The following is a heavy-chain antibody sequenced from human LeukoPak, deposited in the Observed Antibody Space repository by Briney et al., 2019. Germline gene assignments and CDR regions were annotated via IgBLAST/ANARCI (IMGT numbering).Heavy chain of an antibody. J-gene: IGHJ4*02. V-gene: IGHV1-2*02. Sequence: ASVKVSCTASGYTFTGYYMHWVRQAPGQGLEWMGWINPNSGGTNYAQKFQGRVTLTRDTSITTAYMELSRLRSDDTATYYCASLYGGPQAPDYWGQGTLVTVSS. D-gene: IGHD4-23*01. CDR1: GYTFTGYY. CDR3: ASLYGGPQAPDY. CDR2: INPNSGGT.